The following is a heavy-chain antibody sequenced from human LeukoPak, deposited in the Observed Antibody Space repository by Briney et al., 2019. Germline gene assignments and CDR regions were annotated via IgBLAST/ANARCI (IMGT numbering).Heavy chain of an antibody. CDR3: AADSQQYYFDY. D-gene: IGHD4-11*01. Sequence: SETLSLTCTVSGGSISSYYWSWIRQPAGKGLEWIGRIYTSRSTNYNPSLKSRVTMSVDTPKNQFSLKLSSVTAADTAVYYCAADSQQYYFDYWGQGTLVTVSS. J-gene: IGHJ4*02. CDR2: IYTSRST. V-gene: IGHV4-4*07. CDR1: GGSISSYY.